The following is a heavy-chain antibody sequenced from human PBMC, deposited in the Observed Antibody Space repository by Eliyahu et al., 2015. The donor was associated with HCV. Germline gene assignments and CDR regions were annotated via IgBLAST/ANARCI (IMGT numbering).Heavy chain of an antibody. Sequence: QVQLQQWGAGLLKPSETLSLTCAVYGGSFSGYYWSWIRQPPGKGLEWIGEINHSGSTNYNPSLKSRVTISVDTSKNQFSLKLSSVTAADTAVYYCARKRIAAAGTHIPKRVFWFDPWGQGTLVTVSS. J-gene: IGHJ5*02. CDR2: INHSGST. D-gene: IGHD6-13*01. V-gene: IGHV4-34*01. CDR1: GGSFSGYY. CDR3: ARKRIAAAGTHIPKRVFWFDP.